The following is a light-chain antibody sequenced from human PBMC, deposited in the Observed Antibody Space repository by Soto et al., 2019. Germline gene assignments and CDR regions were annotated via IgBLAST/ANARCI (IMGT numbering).Light chain of an antibody. Sequence: DIQMPQSPSTLSSSLGDRVAITCRASQTISNWLAWYQQKPGKAPKVLIYDASTLDGGVPSRFSGRRSGTDFTLTISSLQPSDFATYYCQQYNTYPLTFGGGTKVDIK. J-gene: IGKJ4*01. CDR2: DAS. CDR3: QQYNTYPLT. V-gene: IGKV1-5*01. CDR1: QTISNW.